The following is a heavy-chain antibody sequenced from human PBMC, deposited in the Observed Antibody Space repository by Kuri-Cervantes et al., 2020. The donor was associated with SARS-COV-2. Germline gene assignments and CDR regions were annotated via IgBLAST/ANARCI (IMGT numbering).Heavy chain of an antibody. Sequence: SQTLSLTCAISGDNVSNTNGAWNWIRQSPSRGLEWLGRTYYRFKWFNDYAPSVKGRLIVNPDTSKNQFDLQLESVTPEDTAVYYCARESGSSGWYGFDYWGQGTLVTVSS. J-gene: IGHJ4*02. V-gene: IGHV6-1*01. CDR1: GDNVSNTNGA. CDR2: TYYRFKWFN. D-gene: IGHD6-19*01. CDR3: ARESGSSGWYGFDY.